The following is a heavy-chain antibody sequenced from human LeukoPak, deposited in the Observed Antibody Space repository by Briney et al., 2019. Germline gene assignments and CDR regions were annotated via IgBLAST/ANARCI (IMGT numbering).Heavy chain of an antibody. CDR3: TKAIDHELPVTGFDH. D-gene: IGHD6-19*01. CDR1: GITFNSYA. Sequence: SLRLSCGVTGITFNSYAMHWVRQAPGKGLEWVSGISWIIGTRTYAHSVKGRFTITRDNAKNTLFLQMNTLRLEDTAFYYRTKAIDHELPVTGFDHWGQGVLVTVSS. CDR2: ISWIIGTR. V-gene: IGHV3-9*01. J-gene: IGHJ4*02.